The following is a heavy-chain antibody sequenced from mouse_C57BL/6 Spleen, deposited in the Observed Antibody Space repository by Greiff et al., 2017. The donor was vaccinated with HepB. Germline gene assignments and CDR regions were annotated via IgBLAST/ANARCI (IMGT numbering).Heavy chain of an antibody. CDR3: ARSPDY. CDR2: IDPSDSYT. J-gene: IGHJ2*01. V-gene: IGHV1-50*01. CDR1: GYTFTSYW. Sequence: QVQLQQPGAELVKPGASVKLSCKASGYTFTSYWMQWVKQRPGQGLEWIGEIDPSDSYTNYNQKFKGKATLTVDTSSSTAYMQLSSLTSEDSAVYYCARSPDYWGKGTTLTVSS.